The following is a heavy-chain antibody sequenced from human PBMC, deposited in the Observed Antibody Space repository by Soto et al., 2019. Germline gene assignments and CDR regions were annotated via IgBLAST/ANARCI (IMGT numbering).Heavy chain of an antibody. Sequence: GGSLRLSCAASGFTFGSYWMSWVRQAPGKGLEWVANIKQDGTERYSVDSVKGRFTISRDNAKNSLYLEINSLRAEDTAVYYCAGDIAFMTSVTTSYYYYMDVWGKGTTVTVSS. D-gene: IGHD4-17*01. CDR3: AGDIAFMTSVTTSYYYYMDV. V-gene: IGHV3-7*01. CDR2: IKQDGTER. J-gene: IGHJ6*03. CDR1: GFTFGSYW.